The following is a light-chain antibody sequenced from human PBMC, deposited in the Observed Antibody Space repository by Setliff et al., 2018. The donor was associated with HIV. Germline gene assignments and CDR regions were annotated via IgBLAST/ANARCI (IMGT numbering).Light chain of an antibody. J-gene: IGLJ2*01. CDR1: ISDVGGYNY. Sequence: QSVLTQPASVSGFPGQSINIPCTGTISDVGGYNYGPWYQQHPDKAPKLMIYDVSNRPSGVSIRFSGSKSGNTASLTISGLQAEDEADYFCSSYTSSNTLVVFGGGTKGTVL. CDR2: DVS. CDR3: SSYTSSNTLVV. V-gene: IGLV2-14*03.